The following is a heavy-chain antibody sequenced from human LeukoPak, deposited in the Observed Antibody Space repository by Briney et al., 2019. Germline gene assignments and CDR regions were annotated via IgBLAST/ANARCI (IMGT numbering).Heavy chain of an antibody. Sequence: PGGSLRLSCAASGFTFSSYWMHWVRQAPGKGLEWVSVIYSGGSTYYADSVKGRFTISRDNSKNTLYLQMNSLRAEDTAVYYCAIGGLLEDYWGQGTLVTVSS. J-gene: IGHJ4*02. CDR2: IYSGGST. CDR3: AIGGLLEDY. D-gene: IGHD3-10*01. V-gene: IGHV3-66*01. CDR1: GFTFSSYW.